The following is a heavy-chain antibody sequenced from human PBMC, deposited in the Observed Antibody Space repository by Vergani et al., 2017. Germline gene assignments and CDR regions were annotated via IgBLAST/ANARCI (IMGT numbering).Heavy chain of an antibody. CDR2: ISAYNGST. D-gene: IGHD5-18*01. CDR1: GYTFTSYG. J-gene: IGHJ6*02. V-gene: IGHV1-18*01. Sequence: QVQLVQSGAEVKKPGASVKVSSKASGYTFTSYGISWVRKAPGQGLEGMGWISAYNGSTSYAQKFQGRVTITAEESTSTAYMELSSLRSEDTAVYYCARAYTAMVLYYYGMDVWGQGTTVTVSS. CDR3: ARAYTAMVLYYYGMDV.